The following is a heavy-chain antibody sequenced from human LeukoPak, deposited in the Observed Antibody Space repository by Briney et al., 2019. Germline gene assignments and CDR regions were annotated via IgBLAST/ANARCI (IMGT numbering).Heavy chain of an antibody. J-gene: IGHJ3*02. Sequence: GGSLRLSCAASGFTFSSYAMSWVRQAPGKGLEWVSAISGSGGSTYYADSVKGRFTISRDNPKNTLYLQMNSLRAEDTAVYYCAKARGRYFDWSNAFDIWGQGTMVTVSS. D-gene: IGHD3-9*01. CDR3: AKARGRYFDWSNAFDI. V-gene: IGHV3-23*01. CDR2: ISGSGGST. CDR1: GFTFSSYA.